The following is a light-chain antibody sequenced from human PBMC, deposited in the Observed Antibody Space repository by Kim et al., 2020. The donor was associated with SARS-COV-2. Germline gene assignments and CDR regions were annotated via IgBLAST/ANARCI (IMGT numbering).Light chain of an antibody. CDR3: ETWDSNTRV. V-gene: IGLV4-60*03. J-gene: IGLJ3*02. CDR2: LEGSGSY. Sequence: QLVLTQSSSASASLGSSVKLTCTLSSGHSSYIIAWHQQQPGKAPRYLMKLEGSGSYNKGSGVPDRLSGSSSGADRYLTISNLQSEDEADYYCETWDSNTRVFGGGTQLTVL. CDR1: SGHSSYI.